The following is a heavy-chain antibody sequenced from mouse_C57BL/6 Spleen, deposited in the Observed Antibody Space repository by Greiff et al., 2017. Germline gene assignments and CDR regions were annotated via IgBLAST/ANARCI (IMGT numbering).Heavy chain of an antibody. V-gene: IGHV1-76*01. CDR3: ARSRYDGYYWFAY. J-gene: IGHJ3*01. CDR2: IYPGSGNT. CDR1: GYTFTDYY. D-gene: IGHD2-3*01. Sequence: QVQLQQSGAELVRPGASVKLSCKASGYTFTDYYINWVKQRPGQGLEWIARIYPGSGNTYYNEKFKGKATLTAEKSSSTAYMQLSSLTSEDSAVYFCARSRYDGYYWFAYWGQGTLVTVSA.